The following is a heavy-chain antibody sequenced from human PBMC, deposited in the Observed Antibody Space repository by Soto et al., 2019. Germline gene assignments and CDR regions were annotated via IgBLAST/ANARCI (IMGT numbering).Heavy chain of an antibody. CDR1: GFSHSTSGVA. V-gene: IGHV2-5*01. J-gene: IGHJ5*02. CDR2: IYWNDDK. Sequence: QITLKESGPTLVKPTQTLTLTCTLSGFSHSTSGVAVGLIRQPPGKALEWLGHIYWNDDKYYSTSLKSRLSLTKDTSKNQVVLTMTNVDPVDTGTYYCARLLSSALYSYDLWGQGTLVTVSS. CDR3: ARLLSSALYSYDL. D-gene: IGHD3-22*01.